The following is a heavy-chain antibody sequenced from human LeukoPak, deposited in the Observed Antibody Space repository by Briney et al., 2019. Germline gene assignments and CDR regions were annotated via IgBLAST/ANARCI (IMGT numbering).Heavy chain of an antibody. CDR3: ARDSNWANWFDP. V-gene: IGHV3-48*01. Sequence: TGGSLRLSCAASGFTFSSYSMNWVRQGPGKGLEWIAYIGSSNGDIKYADSVKGRFTISRDNAKNSLFLQMNSLRAEDTAVYYCARDSNWANWFDPWGQGTLVTVSS. CDR1: GFTFSSYS. D-gene: IGHD3-16*01. CDR2: IGSSNGDI. J-gene: IGHJ5*02.